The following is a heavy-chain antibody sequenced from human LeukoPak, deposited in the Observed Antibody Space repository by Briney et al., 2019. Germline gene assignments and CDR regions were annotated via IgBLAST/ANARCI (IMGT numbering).Heavy chain of an antibody. Sequence: GGSLRLSCAASGFTFSDYYMSWIRQAPGKGLEWVSYISSSGSTIYYADSVKGRFTISRDNAKNSLYLQMNSLGAEDTAVYYCARDKGVVPAATSFDYWGQGTLVTVSS. V-gene: IGHV3-11*04. D-gene: IGHD2-2*01. J-gene: IGHJ4*02. CDR1: GFTFSDYY. CDR3: ARDKGVVPAATSFDY. CDR2: ISSSGSTI.